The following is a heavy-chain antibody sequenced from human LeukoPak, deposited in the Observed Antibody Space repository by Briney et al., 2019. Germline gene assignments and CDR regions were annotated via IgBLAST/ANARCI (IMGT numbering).Heavy chain of an antibody. V-gene: IGHV4-59*01. CDR1: GGSISSYY. Sequence: SETLSLTCTVSGGSISSYYWSWIRQPPGKGLEWIGYIYYSGSTNYNPSLKSRVTISVDTSKNQFSLKLSSVTAADTAVYYCARVPLAHGGFDPWGQGTLVTVSS. CDR2: IYYSGST. J-gene: IGHJ5*02. CDR3: ARVPLAHGGFDP.